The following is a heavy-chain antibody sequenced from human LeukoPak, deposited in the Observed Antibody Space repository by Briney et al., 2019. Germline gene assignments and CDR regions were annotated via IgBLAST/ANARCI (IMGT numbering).Heavy chain of an antibody. CDR1: RYTFTGFY. V-gene: IGHV1-2*02. Sequence: ASVKVSCKASRYTFTGFYMHWVGQAPGQGLEWMGWINPNSGGTNYAQKFQGRVTMTRDTSIGTAYMELSRLRSDDTAVYYCAREGIVGTGGAFDSCGQATMVTVSS. J-gene: IGHJ3*02. D-gene: IGHD1-26*01. CDR3: AREGIVGTGGAFDS. CDR2: INPNSGGT.